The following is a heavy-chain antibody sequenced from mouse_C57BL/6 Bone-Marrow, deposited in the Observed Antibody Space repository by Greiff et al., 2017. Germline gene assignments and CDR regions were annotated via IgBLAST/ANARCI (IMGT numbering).Heavy chain of an antibody. CDR3: TSITTGVPFDY. D-gene: IGHD1-1*01. Sequence: VQLQQSGAELVRPGASVKLSCTASGFNIKDDYMHWVKQRPEQGLEWIGWINPENGDTEYASKFQGKATITADTSSNTAYLQLSSLTSEDTAVDYCTSITTGVPFDYGGQGTTLTVSS. J-gene: IGHJ2*01. CDR1: GFNIKDDY. V-gene: IGHV14-4*01. CDR2: INPENGDT.